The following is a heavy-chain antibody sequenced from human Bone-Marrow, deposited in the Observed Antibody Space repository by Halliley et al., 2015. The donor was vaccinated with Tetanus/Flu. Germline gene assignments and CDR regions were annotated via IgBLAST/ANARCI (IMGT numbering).Heavy chain of an antibody. CDR1: GFSFNGYG. CDR2: ISNSGNYI. D-gene: IGHD3-22*01. V-gene: IGHV3-21*01. Sequence: SLRLSCAAFGFSFNGYGMNWVRQAPGKGLEWVSSISNSGNYIYYADSVKGRFTISRDNAKSSLFLQMNSLRTEDTAVYYCARDVHYYHDGRGYYPKGYFQEWGQGTLVTGSS. CDR3: ARDVHYYHDGRGYYPKGYFQE. J-gene: IGHJ1*01.